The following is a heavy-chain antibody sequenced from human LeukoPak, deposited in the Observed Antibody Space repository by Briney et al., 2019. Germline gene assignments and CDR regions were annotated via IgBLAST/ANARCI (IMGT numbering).Heavy chain of an antibody. J-gene: IGHJ4*02. Sequence: PSETLSLTCTVSGGSISSYYWSWIRQPPGKGLEWIGYIYYSGSTSYNPSLKSRVTISVDKSKNQFSLKLSSVTAADTAVYYCARAMVRGPYDYWGQGTLVTVSS. CDR3: ARAMVRGPYDY. D-gene: IGHD3-10*01. V-gene: IGHV4-59*12. CDR1: GGSISSYY. CDR2: IYYSGST.